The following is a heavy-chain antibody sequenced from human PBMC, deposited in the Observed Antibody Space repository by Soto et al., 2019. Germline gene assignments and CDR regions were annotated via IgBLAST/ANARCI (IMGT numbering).Heavy chain of an antibody. D-gene: IGHD6-6*01. CDR3: ARRLGSIAARPGTPYDY. V-gene: IGHV4-34*01. CDR1: GGSFSGYY. CDR2: INHSGST. J-gene: IGHJ4*02. Sequence: SETLSLTCAVYGGSFSGYYWSWIRQPPGKGLEWIGEINHSGSTNYNPSLKSRVTISVDTSKNQFSLKLSSVTAADTAVYYCARRLGSIAARPGTPYDYWGQGALVTVSS.